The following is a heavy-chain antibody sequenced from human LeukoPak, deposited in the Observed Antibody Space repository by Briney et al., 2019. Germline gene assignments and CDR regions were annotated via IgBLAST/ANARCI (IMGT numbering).Heavy chain of an antibody. CDR3: AADGGNWNLPDYYYMDV. CDR2: IVVGSGNT. D-gene: IGHD1-1*01. CDR1: GFTFTSSA. V-gene: IGHV1-58*02. Sequence: SAKVSCKASGFTFTSSAMQWVRQARGQRLEWIGWIVVGSGNTNYAQKFQERVTITRDMSTSTAYMELSSLRSEDTAVYYCAADGGNWNLPDYYYMDVWGKGTTVTVSS. J-gene: IGHJ6*03.